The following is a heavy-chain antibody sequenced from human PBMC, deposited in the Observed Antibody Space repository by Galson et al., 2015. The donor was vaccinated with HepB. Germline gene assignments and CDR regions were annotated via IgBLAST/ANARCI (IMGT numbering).Heavy chain of an antibody. Sequence: SLRLSCAASGFTFSSCAMSWVRQAPGKGPEWVSAISGSGGSTYYADSVKGRFTISRDNSKNTLYLQMNSLRAEDTAVYYCAKESLGGTSLHHDYWGQGTLVTVSS. D-gene: IGHD2-2*01. J-gene: IGHJ4*02. CDR1: GFTFSSCA. CDR3: AKESLGGTSLHHDY. V-gene: IGHV3-23*01. CDR2: ISGSGGST.